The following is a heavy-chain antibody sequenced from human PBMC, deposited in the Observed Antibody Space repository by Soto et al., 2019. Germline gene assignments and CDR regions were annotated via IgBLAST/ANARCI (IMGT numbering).Heavy chain of an antibody. CDR2: INSDGTST. J-gene: IGHJ6*02. Sequence: EVQLVESGGGLVQPGGSLRLPCAGSGFTFNTYWILWVRQAPGKGLVWVSCINSDGTSTRYADSVKGRFTISRDNAKNTLYLQMNSLRTEDTAVYYCARGRYYGMDVWGQGTTVTVSS. CDR3: ARGRYYGMDV. CDR1: GFTFNTYW. V-gene: IGHV3-74*01.